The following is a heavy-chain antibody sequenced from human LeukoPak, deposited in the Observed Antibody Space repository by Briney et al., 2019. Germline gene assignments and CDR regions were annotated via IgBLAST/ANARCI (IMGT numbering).Heavy chain of an antibody. D-gene: IGHD6-6*01. CDR1: GGSISDYY. V-gene: IGHV4-59*01. CDR2: VYYSGST. Sequence: SETLSLTCTVSGGSISDYYWSWIRQPPGKGLEWIGYVYYSGSTSYNPSLKGRVTISVDTSKNQFSLKVSSVTAADTALYYCARGHLVFAYWGQGTLVTVSS. J-gene: IGHJ4*02. CDR3: ARGHLVFAY.